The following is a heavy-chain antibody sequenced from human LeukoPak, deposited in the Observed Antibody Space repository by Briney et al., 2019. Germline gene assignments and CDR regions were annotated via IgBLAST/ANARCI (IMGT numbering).Heavy chain of an antibody. J-gene: IGHJ4*02. CDR2: IYPGDSDT. CDR3: AYGKYYFDY. D-gene: IGHD3-16*01. V-gene: IGHV5-51*01. Sequence: PGESLKISCKGSGYRFTSNWIAWVRQMPGIGLEWMGIIYPGDSDTRYSPSFQGQVTISADKSISTAYLQWGSLRASDTAIYFCAYGKYYFDYWGQGTLVTVSS. CDR1: GYRFTSNW.